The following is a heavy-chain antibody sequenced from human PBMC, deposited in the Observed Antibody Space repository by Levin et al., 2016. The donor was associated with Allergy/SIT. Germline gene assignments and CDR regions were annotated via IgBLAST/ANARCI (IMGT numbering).Heavy chain of an antibody. CDR2: INPSGGST. D-gene: IGHD2-15*01. Sequence: WVRQAPGQGLEWMGIINPSGGSTTYAQKFQGRVTMTRDTSTSTVYMELSSLRSEDTAVYYCASGCGGDSCYSDWGQGTLVTVSS. V-gene: IGHV1-46*01. CDR3: ASGCGGDSCYSD. J-gene: IGHJ4*02.